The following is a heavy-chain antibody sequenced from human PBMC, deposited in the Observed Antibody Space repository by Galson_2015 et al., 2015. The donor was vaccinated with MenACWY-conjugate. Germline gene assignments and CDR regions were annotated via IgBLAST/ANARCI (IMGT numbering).Heavy chain of an antibody. D-gene: IGHD1-26*01. V-gene: IGHV5-51*01. CDR2: ISPGDSNT. CDR1: GYSFTTYW. CDR3: ARHPPGGRGMDV. Sequence: QSGAEVTKPGESLKLSCTTSGYSFTTYWIAWVRQMPGTGLEWMGLISPGDSNTRYSPSFQGQVTISADQSISTAYLQWSSLKASDTAMYYCARHPPGGRGMDVWGQGTPVPVSS. J-gene: IGHJ6*02.